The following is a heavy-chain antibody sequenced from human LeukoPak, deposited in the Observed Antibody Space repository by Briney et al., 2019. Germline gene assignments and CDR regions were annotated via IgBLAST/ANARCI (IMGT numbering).Heavy chain of an antibody. D-gene: IGHD5-18*01. V-gene: IGHV3-7*01. Sequence: GGSLRLSCAASGFTVSSNYMSWVRQAPGKGLEWVANIKQDGSEKYYVDSVKGRFTISRDNAKNSLYLQMNSLRAEDTAVYYCARVGQLWLQAPSYFDYWGQGTLVTVSS. CDR3: ARVGQLWLQAPSYFDY. J-gene: IGHJ4*02. CDR2: IKQDGSEK. CDR1: GFTVSSNY.